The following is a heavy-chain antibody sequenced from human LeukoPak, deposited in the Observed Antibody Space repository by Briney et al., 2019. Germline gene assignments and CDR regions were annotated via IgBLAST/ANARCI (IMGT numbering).Heavy chain of an antibody. CDR3: ASGIYSGYDFWSGYSPRVNYFDC. D-gene: IGHD3-3*01. Sequence: PGGSLRLSCAASGFTFSSYWMSWVRQAPGKGLEWVANIKQDGSEKYYVDSVKGRFTISRDNAKNSLYLQMNSLRAEDTAVYYCASGIYSGYDFWSGYSPRVNYFDCWGQGTLVTVSS. V-gene: IGHV3-7*01. CDR2: IKQDGSEK. J-gene: IGHJ4*02. CDR1: GFTFSSYW.